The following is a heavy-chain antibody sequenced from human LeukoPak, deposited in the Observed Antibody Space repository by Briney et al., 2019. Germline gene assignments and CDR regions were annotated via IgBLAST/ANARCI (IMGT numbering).Heavy chain of an antibody. V-gene: IGHV3-30*04. CDR2: ISYDGSYR. Sequence: GGSLRLSCAASGFTFSSYALHWVRQAPGKGLQWVAVISYDGSYRYFADSVKGRFTISRDNSKNTLYLQMNSLRAEDTAVYYYVRERVASSTYYGLEAMGVWGQGTTVTVSS. CDR3: VRERVASSTYYGLEAMGV. CDR1: GFTFSSYA. D-gene: IGHD6-13*01. J-gene: IGHJ6*02.